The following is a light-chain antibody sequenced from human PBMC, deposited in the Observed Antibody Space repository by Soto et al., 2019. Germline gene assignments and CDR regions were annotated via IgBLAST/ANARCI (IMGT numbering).Light chain of an antibody. CDR1: NNDVGGYNY. J-gene: IGLJ3*02. V-gene: IGLV2-11*01. CDR3: CSYAGRYTWV. Sequence: QSALTQPRSVSGSPGQSVTISCTGTNNDVGGYNYVSWYQQHPGKVPKLLIYEAFNRPSGVPDRFSGSRSGNTASLTISGLQAEDEADYYCCSYAGRYTWVFGGGTQLTVL. CDR2: EAF.